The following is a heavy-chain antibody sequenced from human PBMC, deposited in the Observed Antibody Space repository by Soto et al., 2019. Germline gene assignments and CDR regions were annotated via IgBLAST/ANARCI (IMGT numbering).Heavy chain of an antibody. CDR3: ARVRLSIAVNDALDV. V-gene: IGHV3-30*14. CDR1: GFTFSYYV. J-gene: IGHJ3*01. D-gene: IGHD3-3*02. CDR2: MTYDGATE. Sequence: GGSLRLSCAASGFTFSYYVIHWVRQAAGKGLEWVASMTYDGATEYYADSVKGRFTMSRDNSKRALSLQMNSLRPDDTAVYYCARVRLSIAVNDALDVWGQGTTVTVSS.